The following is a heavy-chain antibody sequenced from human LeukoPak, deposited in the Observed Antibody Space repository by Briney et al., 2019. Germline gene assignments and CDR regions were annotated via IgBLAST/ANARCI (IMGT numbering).Heavy chain of an antibody. CDR3: AREIDERFDY. CDR2: ISRTGSYI. CDR1: GFTFNTYD. Sequence: PGGSLRLSCAASGFTFNTYDMNWVRQAPGKGLEWVSSISRTGSYIYYAGLVKGRFTISRDNAQNSVYLQMNSLRAEDTAVYYCAREIDERFDYWGQGTLVTVSS. J-gene: IGHJ4*02. V-gene: IGHV3-21*01. D-gene: IGHD2-21*01.